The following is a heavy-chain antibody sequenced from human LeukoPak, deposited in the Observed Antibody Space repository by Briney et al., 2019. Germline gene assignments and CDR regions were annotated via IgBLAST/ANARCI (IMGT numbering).Heavy chain of an antibody. Sequence: GGSLRLSCAASGFTFSSYAMSWVRQAPGKGLEWVSAISGSGGSTYYADSVKGRFTISRDNSKNTLYLQMNSLGAEDTAVYYCAKGRRAAGTGSPFDYWGQGTLVTVSS. V-gene: IGHV3-23*01. J-gene: IGHJ4*02. CDR3: AKGRRAAGTGSPFDY. D-gene: IGHD6-13*01. CDR2: ISGSGGST. CDR1: GFTFSSYA.